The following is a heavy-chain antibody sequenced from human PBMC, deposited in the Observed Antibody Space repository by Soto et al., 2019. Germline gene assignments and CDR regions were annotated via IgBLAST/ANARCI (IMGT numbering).Heavy chain of an antibody. CDR2: ISYDGSNK. J-gene: IGHJ3*02. CDR1: GFTFSSYG. V-gene: IGHV3-30*18. D-gene: IGHD1-26*01. Sequence: PGGSLRLSCAASGFTFSSYGMHWVRQAPGKGLEWVAVISYDGSNKYYADSVKGRFTISRDNSKNTLYLQMNSLRAEDTAVYYCAKGLIVGATTAAFDIWGQGTMVTVSS. CDR3: AKGLIVGATTAAFDI.